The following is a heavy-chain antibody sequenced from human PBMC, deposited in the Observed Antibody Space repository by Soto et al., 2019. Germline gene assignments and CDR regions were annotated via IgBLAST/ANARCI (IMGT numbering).Heavy chain of an antibody. J-gene: IGHJ3*02. D-gene: IGHD6-19*01. CDR3: ANTVAVAGRGDWDAFDI. V-gene: IGHV3-23*01. CDR1: GFTFSSYA. CDR2: ISGSGGST. Sequence: PGGSLRLSYAASGFTFSSYAMSWVRQAPGKGLEWVSAISGSGGSTYYADSVKGRFTISRDNSKNTLYLQMNSLRAEDTAVYYCANTVAVAGRGDWDAFDIWGQGTMVTVSS.